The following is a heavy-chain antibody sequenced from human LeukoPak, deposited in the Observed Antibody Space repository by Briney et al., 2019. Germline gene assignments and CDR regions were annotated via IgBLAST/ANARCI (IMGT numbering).Heavy chain of an antibody. CDR3: VGSGWYGYFDY. CDR2: IYSGGST. V-gene: IGHV3-53*01. CDR1: GFTVSSNY. D-gene: IGHD6-19*01. J-gene: IGHJ4*02. Sequence: GGSLRLSCAASGFTVSSNYMSWVRQAPGKGLEWVSVIYSGGSTYYADSVKGRFSISRDNSKNTVYLQMNSLRAEDTAVYYCVGSGWYGYFDYWGQGTLVTVSS.